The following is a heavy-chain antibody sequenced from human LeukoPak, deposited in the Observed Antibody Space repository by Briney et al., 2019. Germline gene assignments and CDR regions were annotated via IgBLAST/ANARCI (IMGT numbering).Heavy chain of an antibody. D-gene: IGHD3-9*01. CDR3: VKVRANYDTLTGHYKGDSFDI. V-gene: IGHV4-59*02. CDR2: IYYSGST. J-gene: IGHJ3*02. Sequence: SETLSLTCTVSGASVSSFYWTWIRQPPGKGLEWIGYIYYSGSTNYNPSLKSRFTISIDTSKNQFSLKMNSVTAADSAVYYCVKVRANYDTLTGHYKGDSFDIWGQGTMITVSS. CDR1: GASVSSFY.